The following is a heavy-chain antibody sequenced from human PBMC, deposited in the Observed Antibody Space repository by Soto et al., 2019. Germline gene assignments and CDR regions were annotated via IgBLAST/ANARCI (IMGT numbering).Heavy chain of an antibody. Sequence: GGSLRLSCAASGFTFSSYSMNWVRQAPGKGLEWVSSISSSSSYIYYADSVKGRFTISRDNAKNSLYLQMNSLRAEDTAVYYCARDHTYYDILTAYYGAFDIWGQGTMVTVSS. D-gene: IGHD3-9*01. CDR2: ISSSSSYI. J-gene: IGHJ3*02. CDR3: ARDHTYYDILTAYYGAFDI. CDR1: GFTFSSYS. V-gene: IGHV3-21*01.